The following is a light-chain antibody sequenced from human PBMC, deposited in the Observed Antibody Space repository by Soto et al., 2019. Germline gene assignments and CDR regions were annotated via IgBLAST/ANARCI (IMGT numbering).Light chain of an antibody. J-gene: IGLJ2*01. V-gene: IGLV2-8*01. CDR1: NSDIGASNS. CDR2: EVT. CDR3: GSKAGSNKHVV. Sequence: QSALTQPPSASGSPGQSVTISCAGSNSDIGASNSVSWYQQHPGKAPKLLISEVTKRPSGVPDRFSGSKSGNTASLTVSGLKAEDEADYYCGSKAGSNKHVVFGGGTKLTVL.